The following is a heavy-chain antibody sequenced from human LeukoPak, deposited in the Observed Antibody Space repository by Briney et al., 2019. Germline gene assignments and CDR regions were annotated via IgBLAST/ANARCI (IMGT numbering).Heavy chain of an antibody. J-gene: IGHJ4*02. CDR2: INPNSGGT. D-gene: IGHD2-2*01. CDR1: GYTFTGYY. V-gene: IGHV1-2*02. CDR3: ANEVLGYCSSTSCAPGY. Sequence: ASVKVSCKASGYTFTGYYMHWVRQAPGQGLEWMGWINPNSGGTNYAQKFQGRVTMTRDTSISTAYMELSRLRSDDTVVYYCANEVLGYCSSTSCAPGYWGQGTLVTVSS.